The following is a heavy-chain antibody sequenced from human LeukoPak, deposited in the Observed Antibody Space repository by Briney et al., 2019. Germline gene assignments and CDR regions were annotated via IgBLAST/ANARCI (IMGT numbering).Heavy chain of an antibody. V-gene: IGHV3-7*03. CDR2: IKQDGSEK. CDR3: AQVRTVIAPVPYY. J-gene: IGHJ4*02. D-gene: IGHD2/OR15-2a*01. CDR1: GFPFSSYW. Sequence: GGSLRLSCSASGFPFSSYWMSWVRQAPGKGLEWVANIKQDGSEKYYVASVKGRFTISRDNTNNSLYLQMNSLRAEDTAVFYCAQVRTVIAPVPYYWGQGTLVTVTS.